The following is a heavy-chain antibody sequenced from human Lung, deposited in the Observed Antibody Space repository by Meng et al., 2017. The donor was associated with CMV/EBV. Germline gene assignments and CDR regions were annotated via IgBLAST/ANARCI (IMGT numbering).Heavy chain of an antibody. D-gene: IGHD6-6*01. J-gene: IGHJ5*02. CDR2: IIPIFGTA. CDR3: ARAEGSSSAPGRNWFDP. Sequence: SXXVSXKASGGTFSSYAISWVRQAPGQGLEWMGGIIPIFGTANYAQKFQGRVTITTDESTSTAYMELSSLRSEDTAVYYCARAEGSSSAPGRNWFDPWGQGXLVTFSS. CDR1: GGTFSSYA. V-gene: IGHV1-69*05.